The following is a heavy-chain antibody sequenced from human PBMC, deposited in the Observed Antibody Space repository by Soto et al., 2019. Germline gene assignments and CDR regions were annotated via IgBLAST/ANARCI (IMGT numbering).Heavy chain of an antibody. Sequence: VQLVESGGGLVKPGGSLRLSCAASGFTFSSYAISWVRQAPGQGLEWMGGIIPIFGTANYAQKFQGRVTITADESTSTAYMELSSLRSEDTAVYYCARGYCSGGSCYSARIYYYGMDVWGQGTTVTVSS. CDR1: GFTFSSYA. J-gene: IGHJ6*02. CDR2: IIPIFGTA. V-gene: IGHV1-69*01. CDR3: ARGYCSGGSCYSARIYYYGMDV. D-gene: IGHD2-15*01.